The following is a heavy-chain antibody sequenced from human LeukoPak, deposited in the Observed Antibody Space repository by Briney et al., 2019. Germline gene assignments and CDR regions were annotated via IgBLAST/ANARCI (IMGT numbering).Heavy chain of an antibody. CDR3: ARDGHVSVAGNYYYYYMDV. CDR2: INWNGGST. V-gene: IGHV3-20*04. J-gene: IGHJ6*03. CDR1: GFTFDDYG. D-gene: IGHD6-19*01. Sequence: GGSLRPSCAASGFTFDDYGMSWVRQAPGKGLEWVSGINWNGGSTGYADSVKGRFTISRDNAKSSLYLQMNSLRAEDTALYYCARDGHVSVAGNYYYYYMDVWGKGTTVTVSS.